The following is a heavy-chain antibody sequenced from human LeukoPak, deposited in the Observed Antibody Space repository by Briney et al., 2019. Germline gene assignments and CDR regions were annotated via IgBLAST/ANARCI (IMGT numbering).Heavy chain of an antibody. CDR1: GGSISSYY. Sequence: SETLSLTCTVSGGSISSYYWSWIRQPAGKGLEWIGRIYTSGSTNYNPSLKSRVTMSVDTSKNQFSLKLSSVTAADTAVYYCARERREGYCSSTSCYRGNAFDIWGQGTMVTVSS. CDR3: ARERREGYCSSTSCYRGNAFDI. V-gene: IGHV4-4*07. D-gene: IGHD2-2*02. CDR2: IYTSGST. J-gene: IGHJ3*02.